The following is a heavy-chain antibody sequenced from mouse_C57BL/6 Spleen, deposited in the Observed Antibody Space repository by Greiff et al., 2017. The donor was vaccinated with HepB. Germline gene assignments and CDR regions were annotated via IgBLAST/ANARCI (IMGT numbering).Heavy chain of an antibody. CDR2: INPSSGYT. D-gene: IGHD1-1*01. CDR3: ASLHYYGSSYFAY. V-gene: IGHV1-7*01. J-gene: IGHJ3*01. CDR1: GYTFTSYW. Sequence: QVQLQQPGAELVMPGASVKLSCKASGYTFTSYWMHWVKQRPGQGLEWIGYINPSSGYTKYNQKFKDKATLTADKSSSTAYMQLSSLTYEDSAVYYCASLHYYGSSYFAYWGQGTLVTVSA.